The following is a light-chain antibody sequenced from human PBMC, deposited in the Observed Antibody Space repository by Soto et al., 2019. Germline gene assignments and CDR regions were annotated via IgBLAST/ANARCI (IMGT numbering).Light chain of an antibody. V-gene: IGKV4-1*01. CDR2: WAS. Sequence: DVVMTQSPDSLPVSLGEGATITCRSSQSVSYNNKNYLAWYQRKVGQPPKLLIYWASTRESGVPDRISGSGSDTDFTLTITSLQAEDVAVYYCQQYFITPYTFGQGTKLEIK. J-gene: IGKJ2*01. CDR1: QSVSYNNKNY. CDR3: QQYFITPYT.